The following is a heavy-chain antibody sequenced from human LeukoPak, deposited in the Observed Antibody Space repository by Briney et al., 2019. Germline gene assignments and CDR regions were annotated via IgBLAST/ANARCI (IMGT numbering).Heavy chain of an antibody. Sequence: ASVKVSCKASGYTFTSYYMHWVRQAPGQGLEWMGIINPSGGSTSYAQKSQGRVNMTRDTSTRTVYMELSSLRSEDTAVYYCARESEQLVKKYLYPYWGQGTLVTVSP. J-gene: IGHJ4*02. D-gene: IGHD6-13*01. CDR1: GYTFTSYY. CDR2: INPSGGST. CDR3: ARESEQLVKKYLYPY. V-gene: IGHV1-46*01.